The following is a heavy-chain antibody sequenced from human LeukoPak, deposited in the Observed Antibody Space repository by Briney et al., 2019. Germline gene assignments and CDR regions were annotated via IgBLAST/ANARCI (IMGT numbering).Heavy chain of an antibody. CDR1: GYTFTSYY. CDR2: INPSGGST. D-gene: IGHD1-1*01. Sequence: ASVKVSCKASGYTFTSYYMHWVRQAPGQGLEWMGIINPSGGSTSYAQKFQGRVTMTRDTSKNHFSLRLSSVTAADTAVYYCARVNAPVATFDYWGLGTLVAVSS. CDR3: ARVNAPVATFDY. J-gene: IGHJ4*02. V-gene: IGHV1-46*01.